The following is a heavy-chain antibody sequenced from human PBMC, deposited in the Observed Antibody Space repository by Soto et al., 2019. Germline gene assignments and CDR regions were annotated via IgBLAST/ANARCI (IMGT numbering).Heavy chain of an antibody. CDR1: GFPFSSYW. CDR3: VKGEYYYDSSGYYPFDY. J-gene: IGHJ4*02. CDR2: INSDGSST. D-gene: IGHD3-22*01. V-gene: IGHV3-74*01. Sequence: GGSLRLSCAASGFPFSSYWMHWVRQAPGKGLVWVSRINSDGSSTSYADSVKGRFTISRDNAKNTLYLQMNSLRAEDTAVYYCVKGEYYYDSSGYYPFDYWGQGTLVTVSS.